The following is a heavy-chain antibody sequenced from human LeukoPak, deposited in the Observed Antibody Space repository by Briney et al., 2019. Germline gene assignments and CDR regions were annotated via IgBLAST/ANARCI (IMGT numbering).Heavy chain of an antibody. Sequence: SETLSLTCTVSGGSISSSSYHWGWIRQPPGKGLEWIGSIYYSGSTYYNASLKSRVTISVDTSKNQFSLKLSSVTAAESAGNYGASTRIGWFSPWGQGTLVTVSS. D-gene: IGHD2-21*01. CDR3: ASTRIGWFSP. CDR2: IYYSGST. J-gene: IGHJ5*02. CDR1: GGSISSSSYH. V-gene: IGHV4-39*01.